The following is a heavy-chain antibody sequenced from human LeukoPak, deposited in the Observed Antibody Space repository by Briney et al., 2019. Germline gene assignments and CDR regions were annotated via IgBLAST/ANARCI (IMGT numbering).Heavy chain of an antibody. CDR3: AKDRGSDILTGYYNY. CDR1: GFTFDDYA. D-gene: IGHD3-9*01. J-gene: IGHJ4*02. V-gene: IGHV3-9*01. CDR2: ISWNSGSI. Sequence: GGSLRLSCAASGFTFDDYAMHWVRQAPGKGLEWVAGISWNSGSIGYADSVKGRFTISRDNAKNSLYLQMNSLRAEDTALYYCAKDRGSDILTGYYNYWGQGTLVTVSS.